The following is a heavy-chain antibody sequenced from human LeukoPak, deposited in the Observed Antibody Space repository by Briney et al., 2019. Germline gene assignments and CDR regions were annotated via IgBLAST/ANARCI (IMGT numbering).Heavy chain of an antibody. CDR3: ARRFDS. J-gene: IGHJ4*02. Sequence: PGGSLSLSCAASGFTFSTYSMNWVRQAPGKGLEWVSYISSTGTIYYADSVKGRFTISRDNAKNSLYLQMNSLRAEDTAIYYCARRFDSWGQGTLVTVSS. V-gene: IGHV3-48*03. CDR2: ISSTGTI. CDR1: GFTFSTYS.